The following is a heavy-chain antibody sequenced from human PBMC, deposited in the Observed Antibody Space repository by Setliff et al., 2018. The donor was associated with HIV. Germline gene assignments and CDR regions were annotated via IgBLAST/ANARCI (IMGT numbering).Heavy chain of an antibody. CDR3: ARGTWIQPSVDY. Sequence: SETLSLTCAVYGGSFSGYYWSWIRQPPGKGLEWLGEIDHTGSTNYNLSLKSRITMSADPSKNQFSLRLNSVTAADTAVCYCARGTWIQPSVDYWGQGTLVTVSS. CDR2: IDHTGST. D-gene: IGHD5-18*01. V-gene: IGHV4-34*01. CDR1: GGSFSGYY. J-gene: IGHJ4*02.